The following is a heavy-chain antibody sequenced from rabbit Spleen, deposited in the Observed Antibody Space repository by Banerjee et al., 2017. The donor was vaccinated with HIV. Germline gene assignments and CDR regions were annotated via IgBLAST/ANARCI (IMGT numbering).Heavy chain of an antibody. CDR2: IASGSSGDT. D-gene: IGHD8-1*01. J-gene: IGHJ6*01. V-gene: IGHV1S40*01. CDR1: GFSFSSRYY. Sequence: QSLEESGGDLVKPGASLTLTCTASGFSFSSRYYMCWVRQAPGKGLEWIACIASGSSGDTYYASWAKGRFTISKTSSTTVTLQVTSLTAADTATYFCARDTGSSFSTYGMDLWGQGTLVTVS. CDR3: ARDTGSSFSTYGMDL.